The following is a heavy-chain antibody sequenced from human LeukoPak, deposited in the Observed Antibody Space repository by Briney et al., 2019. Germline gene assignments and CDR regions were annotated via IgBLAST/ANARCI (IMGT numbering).Heavy chain of an antibody. V-gene: IGHV1-18*01. D-gene: IGHD6-13*01. J-gene: IGHJ4*02. CDR2: ISAYNGNT. CDR1: GYTFTSYG. CDR3: ARGKDPVIAAAWNY. Sequence: GASVKVSCKASGYTFTSYGISWVRQAPGQGLEWMGWISAYNGNTNYAQKLQGRVTMTTDTSTSTVYMELSSLRSEDTAVYYCARGKDPVIAAAWNYWGQGTLVTVSS.